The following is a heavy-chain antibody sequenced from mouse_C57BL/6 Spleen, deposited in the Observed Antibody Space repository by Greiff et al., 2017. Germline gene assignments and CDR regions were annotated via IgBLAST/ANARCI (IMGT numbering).Heavy chain of an antibody. CDR2: ISYDGSN. Sequence: ESGPGLVKPSQSLSLTCSVTGYSITSGYYWNWIRQFPGNKLEWMGYISYDGSNNYNPSLKNRISITRDTSKNQFFLKLNSVTTEDTATYYCARDPDYDYDVGYFDYWGQGTTLTVSS. V-gene: IGHV3-6*01. CDR3: ARDPDYDYDVGYFDY. CDR1: GYSITSGYY. D-gene: IGHD2-4*01. J-gene: IGHJ2*01.